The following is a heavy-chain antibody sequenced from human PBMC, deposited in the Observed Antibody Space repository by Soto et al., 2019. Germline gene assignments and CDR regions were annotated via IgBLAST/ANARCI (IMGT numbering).Heavy chain of an antibody. CDR3: ASDRSSGWDQGYGMDV. D-gene: IGHD6-19*01. J-gene: IGHJ6*02. CDR1: LGSMSDYY. CDR2: IYYIGST. Sequence: SETLSLTCTVSLGSMSDYYWSWIRQPPGKGLEWIGYIYYIGSTNYNPSLKSRVTISVDTSKNQFSLKLRSVTAADTAVYYCASDRSSGWDQGYGMDVWGQGTTVTVSS. V-gene: IGHV4-59*01.